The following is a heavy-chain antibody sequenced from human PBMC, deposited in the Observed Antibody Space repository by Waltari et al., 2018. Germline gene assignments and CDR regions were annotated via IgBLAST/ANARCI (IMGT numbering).Heavy chain of an antibody. CDR3: AALDVSYGPTYYFDY. CDR2: IYTSGST. D-gene: IGHD5-18*01. Sequence: QVQLQESGPGLVKPSQTLSLTCTVSGGSISSGSYYWSWIRQPAGKGLEWIGRIYTSGSTTYNPSLKSRVTISVDTSKNQFSLKLSSVTAADTAVYYCAALDVSYGPTYYFDYWGQGTLVTVSS. V-gene: IGHV4-61*02. J-gene: IGHJ4*02. CDR1: GGSISSGSYY.